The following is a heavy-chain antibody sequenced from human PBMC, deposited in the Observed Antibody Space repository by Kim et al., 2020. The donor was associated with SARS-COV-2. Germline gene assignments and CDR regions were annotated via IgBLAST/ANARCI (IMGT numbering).Heavy chain of an antibody. CDR3: ARDSRGGDGYNLDI. Sequence: SVKVSCKASGGTFISYAISWVRQAPGQGLEWMGGIIPIFGTANYAQKFQGRVTITADESTSTAYMELSSLRSEDTAVYYCARDSRGGDGYNLDIWGQGTMVTVSS. CDR2: IIPIFGTA. V-gene: IGHV1-69*13. CDR1: GGTFISYA. J-gene: IGHJ3*02. D-gene: IGHD5-12*01.